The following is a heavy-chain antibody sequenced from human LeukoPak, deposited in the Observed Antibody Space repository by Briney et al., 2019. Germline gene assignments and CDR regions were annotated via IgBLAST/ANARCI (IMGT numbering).Heavy chain of an antibody. V-gene: IGHV3-23*01. Sequence: GGSLRLSCAASGFTFSSYAMSWVRQAPGEGLEWVSAISGSGGSTYYADSVKGRFTISRDNSKNTLYLQMNSLRAEGTVVYYCAKDSFAAGAFDYWGQGTLVTVSS. CDR1: GFTFSSYA. CDR2: ISGSGGST. J-gene: IGHJ4*02. D-gene: IGHD6-13*01. CDR3: AKDSFAAGAFDY.